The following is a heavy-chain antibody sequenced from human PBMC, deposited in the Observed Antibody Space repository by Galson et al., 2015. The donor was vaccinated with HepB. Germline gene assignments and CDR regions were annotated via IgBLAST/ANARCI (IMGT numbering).Heavy chain of an antibody. CDR1: GFTFSSYD. D-gene: IGHD3-10*01. V-gene: IGHV3-13*01. CDR3: ARSTPGANWFDP. CDR2: IGTAGDT. Sequence: SLRLSCAASGFTFSSYDMHWVRQATGKGLEWVSAIGTAGDTYYPGSVKGRFTISRENAKNSLYLQMNSLRAGDTAVYYCARSTPGANWFDPWGQGTLVTVSS. J-gene: IGHJ5*02.